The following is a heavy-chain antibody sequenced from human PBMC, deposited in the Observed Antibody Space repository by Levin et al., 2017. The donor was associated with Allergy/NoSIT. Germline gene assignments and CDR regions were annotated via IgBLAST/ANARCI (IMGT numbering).Heavy chain of an antibody. CDR2: IYYSGST. V-gene: IGHV4-61*01. CDR1: GGSVSSGSYY. Sequence: SQTLSLTCTVSGGSVSSGSYYWSWIRQPPGKGLEWIGYIYYSGSTNYNPSLKSRVTISVDTSKNQFSLKLSSVTAADTAVYYCARVVDSSSWYRVEYYYDYYMDGWGKGTTVTVSS. D-gene: IGHD6-13*01. J-gene: IGHJ6*03. CDR3: ARVVDSSSWYRVEYYYDYYMDG.